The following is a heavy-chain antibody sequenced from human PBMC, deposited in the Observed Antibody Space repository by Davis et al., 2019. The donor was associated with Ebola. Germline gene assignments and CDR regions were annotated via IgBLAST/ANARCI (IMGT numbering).Heavy chain of an antibody. Sequence: MPSETLSLTCTVSGGSISSSSYYWGWIRQPPGKGLEWIGSIYYSGSIYYNPSLKSRVTISVDTSKNQFSLKLSSVTAADTAVYYCARYTRTLFDYWGQGTLVTVSS. CDR1: GGSISSSSYY. J-gene: IGHJ4*02. D-gene: IGHD1-14*01. CDR3: ARYTRTLFDY. V-gene: IGHV4-39*01. CDR2: IYYSGSI.